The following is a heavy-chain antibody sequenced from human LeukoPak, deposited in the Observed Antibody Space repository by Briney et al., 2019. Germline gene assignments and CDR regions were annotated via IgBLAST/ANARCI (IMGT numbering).Heavy chain of an antibody. CDR2: IKEDGTET. D-gene: IGHD5-24*01. Sequence: PGGSLRLSCAASGFMFSSNWMSWVRLAPGKGLEWVANIKEDGTETYYVDSVKGRFTISRDNAKNSLYLQMNGLGVEDTAVYYCAKEGRSLQTYWGQGTLVTVSS. V-gene: IGHV3-7*03. J-gene: IGHJ4*02. CDR3: AKEGRSLQTY. CDR1: GFMFSSNW.